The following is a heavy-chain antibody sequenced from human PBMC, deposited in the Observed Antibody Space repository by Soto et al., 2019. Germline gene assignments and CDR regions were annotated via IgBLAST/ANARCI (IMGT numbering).Heavy chain of an antibody. D-gene: IGHD6-13*01. CDR2: ISGRGGST. V-gene: IGHV3-23*01. J-gene: IGHJ5*02. CDR1: GFTFSSYA. Sequence: EVQLLESGVGLVQPGGSLRLSCAASGFTFSSYAMSWVRQAPGKGLEWVSVISGRGGSTYYADSVKGRFTISRDNSKDTLYLTRNSLRGEDTDVYYCAKDTGSYSSSWHPITNWFDPWGQGTLVTVSS. CDR3: AKDTGSYSSSWHPITNWFDP.